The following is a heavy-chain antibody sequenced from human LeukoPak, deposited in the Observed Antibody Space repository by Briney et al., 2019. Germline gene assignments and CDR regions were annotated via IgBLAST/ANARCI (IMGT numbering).Heavy chain of an antibody. CDR3: AIESAFDI. CDR2: MNPNSGAT. V-gene: IGHV1-2*02. J-gene: IGHJ3*02. Sequence: GASVKVSCKASGYTFTDYYMHWVRQAPGQGLEWMGWMNPNSGATNYAQQFQGRVTMTRDTSTSTVYMELSSLRSEDTAVYYCAIESAFDIWGQGTMVTVSS. CDR1: GYTFTDYY.